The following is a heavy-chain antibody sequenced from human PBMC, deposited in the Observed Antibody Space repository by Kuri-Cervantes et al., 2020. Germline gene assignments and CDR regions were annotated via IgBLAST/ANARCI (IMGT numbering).Heavy chain of an antibody. V-gene: IGHV3-33*08. D-gene: IGHD3-16*01. CDR2: IWYDGSNK. CDR3: ARGHHDYIWGSYGIDY. Sequence: GGSLRPACAASGFTFSSYSMNWVRQAPGQWLEWVAIIWYDGSNKYYADSVKGRFTISRDNSKNTLYLQMNSLRAEDTAVYYCARGHHDYIWGSYGIDYWGQGTLVTVSS. CDR1: GFTFSSYS. J-gene: IGHJ4*02.